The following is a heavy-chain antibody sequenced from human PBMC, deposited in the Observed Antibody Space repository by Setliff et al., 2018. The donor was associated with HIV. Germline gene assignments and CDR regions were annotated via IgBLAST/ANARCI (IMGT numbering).Heavy chain of an antibody. V-gene: IGHV1-18*01. CDR2: ISAYNGNT. Sequence: ASVKVSCKASGGTFTSYGISWVRQAPGQGLEWMGWISAYNGNTNYAQKLQGRVTITRDTSASTAYMELSSLRSEDTAVYYCARDYGSGSYYPYWGQGTLVTVSS. CDR1: GGTFTSYG. J-gene: IGHJ4*02. D-gene: IGHD3-10*01. CDR3: ARDYGSGSYYPY.